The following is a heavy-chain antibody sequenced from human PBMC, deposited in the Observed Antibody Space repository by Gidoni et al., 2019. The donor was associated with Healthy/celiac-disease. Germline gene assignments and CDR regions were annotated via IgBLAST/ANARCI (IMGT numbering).Heavy chain of an antibody. CDR1: GFTFSSYG. J-gene: IGHJ4*02. Sequence: QVQLVESGGGVVQPGRSLRLSCADSGFTFSSYGMHWVRQAPGKGLEWVAVISYDGSNKYYADSVKGRFTISRDNSKNTLYLQMNSLRAEDTAVYYCAKDDSYSGSYKGVDYWGQGTLVTVSS. V-gene: IGHV3-30*18. CDR3: AKDDSYSGSYKGVDY. CDR2: ISYDGSNK. D-gene: IGHD1-26*01.